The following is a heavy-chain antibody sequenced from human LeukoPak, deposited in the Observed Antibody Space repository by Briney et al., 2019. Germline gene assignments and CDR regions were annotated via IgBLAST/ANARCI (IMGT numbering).Heavy chain of an antibody. J-gene: IGHJ5*02. CDR2: IKQDGSET. Sequence: GGSLRLSCAASGFTFGNSWMTWVRQAPGKGLEWVASIKQDGSETYYVDSVKGRFTISRDNAKNSLYLQMSSLRAEDSAMYYCARVALAYYYGSGTNWFDPWGQGTLVTVSS. CDR1: GFTFGNSW. D-gene: IGHD3-10*01. CDR3: ARVALAYYYGSGTNWFDP. V-gene: IGHV3-7*01.